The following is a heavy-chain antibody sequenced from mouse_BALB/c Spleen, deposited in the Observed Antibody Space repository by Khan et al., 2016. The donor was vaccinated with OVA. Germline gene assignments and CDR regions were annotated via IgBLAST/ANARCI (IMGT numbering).Heavy chain of an antibody. Sequence: EVQLQESGGDVVKPGGSLKLSCAAFGFTFSTYGMSWVRQTPAKRLEWVATVSTGGHYTYYPDTVKGRFTISRDNAKDTLYLQMSSLKSEDTAMFYCARLAYFYDSEGFAYWGQGTLVTVSA. CDR1: GFTFSTYG. D-gene: IGHD1-1*01. CDR3: ARLAYFYDSEGFAY. CDR2: VSTGGHYT. V-gene: IGHV5-6*01. J-gene: IGHJ3*01.